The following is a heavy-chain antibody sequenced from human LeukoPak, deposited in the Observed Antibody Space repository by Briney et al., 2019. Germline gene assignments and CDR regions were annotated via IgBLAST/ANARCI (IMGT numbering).Heavy chain of an antibody. CDR2: IIPIFGTV. Sequence: SVKVSCKPSGGTINDYAVYWVRQAPGQGLEWMARIIPIFGTVNYAQNFQDRLTISADQSTNTAHMELSSLKYEDTAIYYCATPPPGYSFSNHYYYMDVWGKGTTVTVSS. CDR3: ATPPPGYSFSNHYYYMDV. J-gene: IGHJ6*03. CDR1: GGTINDYA. D-gene: IGHD1-1*01. V-gene: IGHV1-69*13.